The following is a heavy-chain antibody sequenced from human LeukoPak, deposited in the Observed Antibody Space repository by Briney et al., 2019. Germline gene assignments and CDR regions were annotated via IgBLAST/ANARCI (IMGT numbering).Heavy chain of an antibody. J-gene: IGHJ2*01. D-gene: IGHD1-26*01. Sequence: GRSLRLSCAASGFTFSSYGMHWVRQAPGKGLEWVAVISYDGSNKYYADSVKDRFTISRDNSKNTLYLQMNSLRAEDTAVYYCAKDSGSYVPHRYFDLWGRGTLVTVSS. V-gene: IGHV3-30*18. CDR1: GFTFSSYG. CDR2: ISYDGSNK. CDR3: AKDSGSYVPHRYFDL.